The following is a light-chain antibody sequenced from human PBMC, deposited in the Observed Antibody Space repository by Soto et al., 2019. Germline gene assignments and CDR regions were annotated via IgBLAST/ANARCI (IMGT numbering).Light chain of an antibody. CDR1: SSNIGAGYD. J-gene: IGLJ3*02. V-gene: IGLV1-40*01. Sequence: QSVLTQPPSVSGAPGQRVTISCTGSSSNIGAGYDVHWYQQLPGTAPKLLIYRNSNRPSGVPDRFSGSKSGTSASLAITGLQAEDEADYYGQSYDSSLSGWVFGGGTKLTVL. CDR3: QSYDSSLSGWV. CDR2: RNS.